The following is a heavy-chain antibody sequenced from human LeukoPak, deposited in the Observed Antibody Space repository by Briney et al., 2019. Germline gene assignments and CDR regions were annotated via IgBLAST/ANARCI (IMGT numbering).Heavy chain of an antibody. D-gene: IGHD5/OR15-5a*01. Sequence: PSETLSLTCPVSGDSISSTSYYWGWIRQPPGKGLEWIGGIFYSGNTYYNPSLKSRVTISVDTSKNQFSLNLRSVTASDTAVYYCARPDRSWGQGTMVTVSS. J-gene: IGHJ3*01. CDR3: ARPDRS. CDR1: GDSISSTSYY. V-gene: IGHV4-39*01. CDR2: IFYSGNT.